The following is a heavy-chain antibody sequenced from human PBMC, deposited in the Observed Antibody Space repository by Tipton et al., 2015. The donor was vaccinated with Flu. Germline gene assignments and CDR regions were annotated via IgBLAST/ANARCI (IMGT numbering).Heavy chain of an antibody. V-gene: IGHV1-46*01. J-gene: IGHJ6*02. CDR3: ARDVRGGDCWGGMDV. Sequence: QLVQSGAEVKKPGASVKVSCKASGYTFTSYYMHWVRQAPGQGLEWMGIINPSGGSTSYPQRFQGRVTMTRDTSTSTVYMELSSLRSEDTAVYYCARDVRGGDCWGGMDVWGQGTPVTVSS. D-gene: IGHD2-21*02. CDR1: GYTFTSYY. CDR2: INPSGGST.